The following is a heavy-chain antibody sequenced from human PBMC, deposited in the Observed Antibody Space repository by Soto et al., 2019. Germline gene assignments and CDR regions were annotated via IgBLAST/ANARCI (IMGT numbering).Heavy chain of an antibody. D-gene: IGHD6-13*01. Sequence: QVQLQESGPGLVKPSETLSLTCTVSGGSISSYYWSWIRQPPGKGLEWIGYISYRGSTNYSPSLKSRVSISVDTSKNQFSLKLSSVTAADTAVYYCARRIAAAGTSNYYGLDVWGQGTTVSVSS. CDR1: GGSISSYY. CDR3: ARRIAAAGTSNYYGLDV. J-gene: IGHJ6*02. CDR2: ISYRGST. V-gene: IGHV4-59*01.